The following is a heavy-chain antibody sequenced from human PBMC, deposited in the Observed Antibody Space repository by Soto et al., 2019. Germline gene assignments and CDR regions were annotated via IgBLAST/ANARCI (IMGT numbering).Heavy chain of an antibody. CDR3: ARDPEGPIGETDYYYGMDV. Sequence: PGGSLRLSCAASGFTFRSYGMHWVRQAPGKGLEWVAVISNDGSNQYYADSVKGRFTISRDNAKNSLYLQMNSLRAEDTAVYYCARDPEGPIGETDYYYGMDVWGQGTTVTVSS. CDR2: ISNDGSNQ. CDR1: GFTFRSYG. V-gene: IGHV3-33*08. D-gene: IGHD3-10*01. J-gene: IGHJ6*02.